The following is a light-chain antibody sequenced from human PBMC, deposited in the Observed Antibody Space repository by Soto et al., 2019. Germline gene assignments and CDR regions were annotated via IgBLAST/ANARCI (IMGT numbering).Light chain of an antibody. CDR1: QSVSTNY. Sequence: EIVLTQSPGTLSLSPGERATLSCKASQSVSTNYFAWYQQKPGRSPRLLIHGASTRAPGTPDRFSGSGSGTDFTPTVDSLEPEDFAVYYCQQHGTSPFTFGQGTRLEIK. V-gene: IGKV3-20*01. J-gene: IGKJ5*01. CDR2: GAS. CDR3: QQHGTSPFT.